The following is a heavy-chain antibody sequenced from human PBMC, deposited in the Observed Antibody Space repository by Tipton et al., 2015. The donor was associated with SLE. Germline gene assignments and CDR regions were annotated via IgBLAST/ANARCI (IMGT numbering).Heavy chain of an antibody. J-gene: IGHJ4*02. CDR3: ARVGWSGYSYYFDY. Sequence: TLSLTCTVSGGSISSYYWSWVRQPPGKGLEWIGYIYYSGSTNYNPSLKSRVTISVDTSKNQFSLKLTSVTAAGTAVYYCARVGWSGYSYYFDYWGQGTLVTVSS. V-gene: IGHV4-59*01. D-gene: IGHD3-3*01. CDR1: GGSISSYY. CDR2: IYYSGST.